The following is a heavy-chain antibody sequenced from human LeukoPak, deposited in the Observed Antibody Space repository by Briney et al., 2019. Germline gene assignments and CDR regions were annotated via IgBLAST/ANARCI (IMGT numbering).Heavy chain of an antibody. CDR3: ARDVAVAGGGYGMDV. D-gene: IGHD6-19*01. CDR1: GGSISSSSYY. Sequence: PSETPSLTCTVSGGSISSSSYYWGWIRQPPGKGLEWIGSIYYSGSTYYNPSLKSRVTTSVDTSKNQFSLKVSSVTAADTAVYYCARDVAVAGGGYGMDVWGQGTTVTVSS. V-gene: IGHV4-39*07. J-gene: IGHJ6*02. CDR2: IYYSGST.